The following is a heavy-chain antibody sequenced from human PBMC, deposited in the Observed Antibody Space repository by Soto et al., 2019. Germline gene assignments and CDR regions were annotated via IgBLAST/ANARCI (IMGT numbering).Heavy chain of an antibody. J-gene: IGHJ3*02. Sequence: PSETLSLTCTVSGGSISSGGYYWSWIRQHPGKGLEWIGYIYYSGSTYYNPSLKSRVTISVDTSKNQFSLKLSSVTAADTAVYYCAVLGYCSGGSCQPQGAFDSWGQGTMVTVSS. CDR1: GGSISSGGYY. CDR3: AVLGYCSGGSCQPQGAFDS. CDR2: IYYSGST. V-gene: IGHV4-31*03. D-gene: IGHD2-15*01.